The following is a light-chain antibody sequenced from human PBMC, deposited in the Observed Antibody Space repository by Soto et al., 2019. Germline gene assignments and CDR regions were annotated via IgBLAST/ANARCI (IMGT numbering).Light chain of an antibody. CDR1: DSISIDY. J-gene: IGKJ2*01. V-gene: IGKV3-20*01. CDR3: QQYSGVPFT. Sequence: EMVLTPSTVTLSLSQGQRATLSCRASDSISIDYLAWYQQRLGQAPRLLIYGASSGATGIPDRFSGSESGTDFTLTISRLEPEDFAIYYCQQYSGVPFTFGQGTKLEIK. CDR2: GAS.